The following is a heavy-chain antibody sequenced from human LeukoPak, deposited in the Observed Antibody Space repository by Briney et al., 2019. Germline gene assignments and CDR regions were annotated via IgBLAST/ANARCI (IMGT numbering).Heavy chain of an antibody. CDR3: ARGGSGSYHYDY. J-gene: IGHJ4*02. V-gene: IGHV1-8*01. Sequence: ASVKVSCKASGYTFTSYDINWVRQATGQGLEWMGWMNPNSGNTGYAQKFQGRVTMTRNTSISTAYMELSRLRSEDTAVYYCARGGSGSYHYDYWGQGTLVTVSS. D-gene: IGHD3-10*01. CDR1: GYTFTSYD. CDR2: MNPNSGNT.